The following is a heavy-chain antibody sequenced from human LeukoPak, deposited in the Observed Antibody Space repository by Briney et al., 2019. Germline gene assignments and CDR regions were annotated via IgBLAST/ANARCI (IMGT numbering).Heavy chain of an antibody. Sequence: SVKVSCKASGGTFSSYAFSWVRQAPGQGLEWMGRIIPISGTTIYAQNFQGRVSITTDESTSTAYLELSSLKSEETAVYYCASALVTPRYHYMDFCDKGTTVTVSS. J-gene: IGHJ6*03. CDR1: GGTFSSYA. CDR2: IIPISGTT. V-gene: IGHV1-69*05. D-gene: IGHD4-23*01. CDR3: ASALVTPRYHYMDF.